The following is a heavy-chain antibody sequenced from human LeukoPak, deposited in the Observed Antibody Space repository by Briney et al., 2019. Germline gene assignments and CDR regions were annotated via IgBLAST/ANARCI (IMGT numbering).Heavy chain of an antibody. V-gene: IGHV4-31*03. CDR1: GVSISSGGYY. J-gene: IGHJ5*02. Sequence: SETLSLTCTDSGVSISSGGYYWSWIRQHPGKSLESIGYIYYSGSTYYNPSLKSRVTISVDTSKNQFSLQLSSVTAADTAVYYCARDRQRLVSGAALTGENWSWFDPWGPGTLVTVSS. CDR2: IYYSGST. CDR3: ARDRQRLVSGAALTGENWSWFDP. D-gene: IGHD3-3*01.